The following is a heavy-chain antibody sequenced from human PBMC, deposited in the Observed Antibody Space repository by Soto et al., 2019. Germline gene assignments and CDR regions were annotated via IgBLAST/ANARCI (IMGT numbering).Heavy chain of an antibody. J-gene: IGHJ4*02. Sequence: GGSLRLSCAASGFTFSSYGMHWVRQAPGKGLEWVAGLSSDGNDQLYADSVKGRLTISRDNPKNTVYLQMNSLRVEDTAVYYCARRAETNGWNGFGADKYYFDFWGQGT. CDR1: GFTFSSYG. V-gene: IGHV3-30*03. D-gene: IGHD1-1*01. CDR3: ARRAETNGWNGFGADKYYFDF. CDR2: LSSDGNDQ.